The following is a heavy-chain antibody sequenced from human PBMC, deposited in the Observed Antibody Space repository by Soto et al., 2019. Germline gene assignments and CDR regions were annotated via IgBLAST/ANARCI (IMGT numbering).Heavy chain of an antibody. CDR3: ARLPATVGYYYYGMDV. CDR2: IYPGDSKT. CDR1: GFSFTTYW. D-gene: IGHD4-17*01. V-gene: IGHV5-51*01. Sequence: GESLKISCKGSGFSFTTYWIAWVRQMPGKGLEWMGIIYPGDSKTTYSPSFQGQVTISADKSISTAYLQWSSLKASDTAMYYCARLPATVGYYYYGMDVWGQGTTVTVSS. J-gene: IGHJ6*02.